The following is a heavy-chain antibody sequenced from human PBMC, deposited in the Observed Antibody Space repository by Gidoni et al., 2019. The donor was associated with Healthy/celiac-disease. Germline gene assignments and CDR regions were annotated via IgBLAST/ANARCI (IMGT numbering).Heavy chain of an antibody. J-gene: IGHJ4*02. D-gene: IGHD4-17*01. CDR2: ISGSGSST. V-gene: IGHV3-23*04. CDR1: GFTFSSYA. CDR3: AKGGYGDYIY. Sequence: ELQLVESGGGLVQPGGSLRLSCAASGFTFSSYAMRWVRQAPGKGLEWVSAISGSGSSTYYADSVEGRVTISRGNSKNTLYLQMNSLRAEDTAVYYCAKGGYGDYIYWGQGTLVTVSS.